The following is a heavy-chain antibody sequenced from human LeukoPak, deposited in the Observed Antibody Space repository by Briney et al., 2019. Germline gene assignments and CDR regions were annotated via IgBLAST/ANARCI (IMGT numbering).Heavy chain of an antibody. V-gene: IGHV3-21*01. CDR2: ISSSSSYI. J-gene: IGHJ2*01. CDR1: GFTFSSYS. D-gene: IGHD2-21*02. Sequence: GGSLRLSCAASGFTFSSYSMNWVRQAPGKGLEWVSSISSSSSYIYYADSVKGRFTISRDNAKNSLYLQMNSLRAEDTAVYYCARESGDPWVWYFDLWGRGTLVTVSS. CDR3: ARESGDPWVWYFDL.